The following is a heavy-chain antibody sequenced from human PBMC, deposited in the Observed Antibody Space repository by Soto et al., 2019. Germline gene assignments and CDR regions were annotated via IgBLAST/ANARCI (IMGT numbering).Heavy chain of an antibody. J-gene: IGHJ4*02. CDR2: ISGSGGST. CDR3: AKDGSSRITGTPAEIDY. V-gene: IGHV3-23*01. CDR1: GFTFSSYA. D-gene: IGHD1-20*01. Sequence: GGSLRLSCAASGFTFSSYAMSWVRQAPGKGLEWVSAISGSGGSTYYADSVKGRFTISRDNSKNTLYLQMNSLRAEDTAVYYCAKDGSSRITGTPAEIDYWGQGTLVTVSS.